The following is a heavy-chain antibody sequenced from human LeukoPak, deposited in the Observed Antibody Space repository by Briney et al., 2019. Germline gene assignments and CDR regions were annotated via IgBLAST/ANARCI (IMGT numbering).Heavy chain of an antibody. CDR3: ARERYDSGSYYSLYLDH. Sequence: GGSLRLSCEVSGFTFSINDMNWVRQAPGKGLEWISYISSSGSTKDYADSVRGRFTISRDNAKKSLYLQMNSLRAEDTAIYYCARERYDSGSYYSLYLDHWGQGTLVTASS. J-gene: IGHJ4*02. D-gene: IGHD3-22*01. CDR1: GFTFSIND. V-gene: IGHV3-48*03. CDR2: ISSSGSTK.